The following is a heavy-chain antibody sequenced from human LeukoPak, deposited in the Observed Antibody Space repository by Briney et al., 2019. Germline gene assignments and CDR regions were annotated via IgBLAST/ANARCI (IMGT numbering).Heavy chain of an antibody. CDR3: ARGRRVDY. CDR2: INHSGST. V-gene: IGHV4-34*01. J-gene: IGHJ4*02. CDR1: GGSFSGYY. Sequence: KPSETLSLTCAVYGGSFSGYYWSWIRQSPGKGLEWIGEINHSGSTNYNPSLKSRVTISVDTSKNQFSLKLSSVTAADTAVYYCARGRRVDYWGQGTLVTVSS.